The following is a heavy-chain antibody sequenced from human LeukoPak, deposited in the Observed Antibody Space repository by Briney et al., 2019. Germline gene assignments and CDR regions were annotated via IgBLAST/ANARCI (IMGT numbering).Heavy chain of an antibody. D-gene: IGHD4-23*01. J-gene: IGHJ5*02. V-gene: IGHV3-23*01. CDR1: GFTFSRYW. CDR2: ISGSGGST. CDR3: AKDYGGNSGWSDP. Sequence: PGGSLRLSCVVSGFTFSRYWMHWVRQAPGKGLEWVSAISGSGGSTYYADSVKGRFTISRDNSKNTLYLQMNSLRAEDTAVYYCAKDYGGNSGWSDPWGQGTLVTVSS.